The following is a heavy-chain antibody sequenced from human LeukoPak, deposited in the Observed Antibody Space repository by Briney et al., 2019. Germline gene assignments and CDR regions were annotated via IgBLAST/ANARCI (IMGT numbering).Heavy chain of an antibody. V-gene: IGHV1-58*02. CDR1: GFTFTSSA. J-gene: IGHJ4*02. CDR2: IVVGSGNT. Sequence: ASVKVSCKASGFTFTSSAMQWVRQARGHRFEWIGWIVVGSGNTNYAQKFQERVTITRDMSTSTDYMELSSLRSEDTAVYYCAAIRPNSGSYNYFDYWGQGTLVTVSS. CDR3: AAIRPNSGSYNYFDY. D-gene: IGHD1-26*01.